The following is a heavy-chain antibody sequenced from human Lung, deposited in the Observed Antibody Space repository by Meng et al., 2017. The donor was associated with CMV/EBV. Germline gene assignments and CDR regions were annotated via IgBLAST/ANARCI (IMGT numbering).Heavy chain of an antibody. CDR2: ISTSSSYI. V-gene: IGHV3-21*01. D-gene: IGHD2-2*01. Sequence: GEXXKISCAGSGFKFSSYCMNWVRQAPGKGLEWVSSISTSSSYIYYADSVKGRFSVSRDNARKSVYLQMNSLRAEDTAMYYCAKKGPYCSSTSCPPDAFDIWGQGTXVTVSS. CDR1: GFKFSSYC. J-gene: IGHJ3*02. CDR3: AKKGPYCSSTSCPPDAFDI.